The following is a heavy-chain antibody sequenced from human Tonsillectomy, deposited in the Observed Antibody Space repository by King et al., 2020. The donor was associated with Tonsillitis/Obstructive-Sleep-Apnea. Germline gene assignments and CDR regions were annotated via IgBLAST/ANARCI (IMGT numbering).Heavy chain of an antibody. V-gene: IGHV3-9*01. CDR3: AKVKSPYCSSTSCYGGYYYMDV. CDR1: GFPFDDYA. D-gene: IGHD2-2*01. J-gene: IGHJ6*03. Sequence: VQLVESGGGLVQPGRSLRLPCAASGFPFDDYAMHWIRQAPGKGLEGVSGISWNSGSIGYADSVKGRFTISRDNAKNSLYLQMNSLRAEDTALYYCAKVKSPYCSSTSCYGGYYYMDVWGKGTTVTVSS. CDR2: ISWNSGSI.